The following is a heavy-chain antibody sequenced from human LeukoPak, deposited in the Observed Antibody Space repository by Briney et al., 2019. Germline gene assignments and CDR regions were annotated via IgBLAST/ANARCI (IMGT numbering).Heavy chain of an antibody. V-gene: IGHV4-34*01. Sequence: PSETLSLTCTVSGGSISAHYWSWIRQPPGKGLEWIGEINHSGSTNYNSSLKSRVTISVDTSKNQISLKLSSVTAADTAVYYCARGGIIVGVDYWGLGTLVTVSS. CDR3: ARGGIIVGVDY. D-gene: IGHD1-26*01. J-gene: IGHJ4*02. CDR1: GGSISAHY. CDR2: INHSGST.